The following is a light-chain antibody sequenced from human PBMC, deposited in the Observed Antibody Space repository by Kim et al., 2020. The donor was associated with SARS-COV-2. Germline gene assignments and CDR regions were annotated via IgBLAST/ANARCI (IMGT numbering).Light chain of an antibody. V-gene: IGLV1-44*01. CDR3: VTWHDSLRAWV. CDR2: TNI. Sequence: QMVTISCSGSSANIGSHTVNWYQRLPGTAPKLLIYTNIQRPSGVPDRLSGSKSGTSASLAISGLQSEDEADYYCVTWHDSLRAWVFGGGTQLTVL. J-gene: IGLJ3*02. CDR1: SANIGSHT.